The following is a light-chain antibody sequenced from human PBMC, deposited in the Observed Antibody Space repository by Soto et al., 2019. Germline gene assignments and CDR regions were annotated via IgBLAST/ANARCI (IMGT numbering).Light chain of an antibody. CDR2: RNN. CDR1: SSNIGSNY. J-gene: IGLJ2*01. Sequence: QTVVTQPPSASGTPGQRVTISCSGSSSNIGSNYVYWYQQLPGTAPKLLIYRNNQRPSGVPDRFSGSKSGTSASLAISGLQSEDEADYYCAAWDDSLNVVVFGGGTKLTVL. CDR3: AAWDDSLNVVV. V-gene: IGLV1-47*01.